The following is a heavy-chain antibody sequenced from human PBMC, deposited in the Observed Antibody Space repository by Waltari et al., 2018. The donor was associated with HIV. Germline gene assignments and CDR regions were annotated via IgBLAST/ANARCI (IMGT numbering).Heavy chain of an antibody. CDR1: GFLLADHY. Sequence: EMGKPGASVRLSCRVSGFLLADHYIPWVRQGPRQRFEWMGIINAGDGDTNAVQKFKARVTLTRDLFTGTVYVDLMSLRSDGTAVYFGARAGLRGLIQDFDIGGQGTQLIVSS. CDR3: ARAGLRGLIQDFDI. V-gene: IGHV1-46*01. CDR2: INAGDGDT. J-gene: IGHJ4*02.